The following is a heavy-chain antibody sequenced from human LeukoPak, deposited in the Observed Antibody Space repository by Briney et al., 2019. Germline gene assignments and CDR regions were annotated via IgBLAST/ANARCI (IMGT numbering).Heavy chain of an antibody. D-gene: IGHD2-15*01. J-gene: IGHJ4*02. CDR1: GFTFSSYS. CDR2: ISSSSITI. CDR3: ARDRGGSYSAIDY. V-gene: IGHV3-48*04. Sequence: GGSLRLSCAASGFTFSSYSLNWVRQAPGKGLEWVSFISSSSITIYYADSVKGRFTISRDNAEKSLYLQMNSLRAEDTAVYYCARDRGGSYSAIDYWGQGTLVTVPS.